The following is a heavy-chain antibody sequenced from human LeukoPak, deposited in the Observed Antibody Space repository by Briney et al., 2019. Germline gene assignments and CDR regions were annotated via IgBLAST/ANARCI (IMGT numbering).Heavy chain of an antibody. J-gene: IGHJ3*02. D-gene: IGHD2-2*01. CDR3: AKAPELGYCSSTXXLXDAFD. V-gene: IGHV3-23*01. CDR2: ISTSDGTT. Sequence: GGSLRLSCAASGFTFSSYAMSWVRQAPGKGLEWVSTISTSDGTTYYADSVKGRFTISRDNSKNTLYVQMNSLRAEDTAVYYCAKAPELGYCSSTXXLXDAFD. CDR1: GFTFSSYA.